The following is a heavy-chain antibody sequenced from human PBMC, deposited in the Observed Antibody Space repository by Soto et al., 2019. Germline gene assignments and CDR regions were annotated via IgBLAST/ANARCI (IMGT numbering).Heavy chain of an antibody. CDR1: GYTFTSYA. CDR3: ARGGEWLRYYYYGMDV. J-gene: IGHJ6*02. D-gene: IGHD3-16*01. V-gene: IGHV1-3*01. CDR2: INAGNGNT. Sequence: ASVKVSCKASGYTFTSYAMHWVRQAPGQRLEWMGWINAGNGNTKYSQKFQGRVTITRDTSASTAYMELSSLRSEDTAVYYCARGGEWLRYYYYGMDVWGQGTTVTVSS.